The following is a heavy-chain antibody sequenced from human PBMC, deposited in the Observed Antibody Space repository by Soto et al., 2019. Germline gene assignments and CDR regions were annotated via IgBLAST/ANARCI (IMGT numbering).Heavy chain of an antibody. J-gene: IGHJ4*02. CDR3: ARSTPRRVSFDS. Sequence: SETLSLTCTVSGGSISSGGYYWSWIRQHPGKGLEWTGYIYYSGSTYYNPSLKSRVTISVDTSKNQFSLKLSSVTAADTAVYYCARSTPRRVSFDSWGQGTLVTVAT. CDR2: IYYSGST. CDR1: GGSISSGGYY. V-gene: IGHV4-31*03.